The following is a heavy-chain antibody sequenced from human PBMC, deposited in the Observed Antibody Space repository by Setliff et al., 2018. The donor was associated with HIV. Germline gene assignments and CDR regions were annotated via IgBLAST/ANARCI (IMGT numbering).Heavy chain of an antibody. CDR3: ARDHGILTGYYTDH. CDR2: ISPYNGNT. D-gene: IGHD3-9*01. V-gene: IGHV1-18*01. J-gene: IGHJ4*02. Sequence: ASVKVSCKASGYSFTNFGISWVRQAPGQGLEWMGWISPYNGNTKYAQKFQGRVTMTTDTSASTAYMELRSLRSDDTAVYYCARDHGILTGYYTDHWGQGTLVTVSS. CDR1: GYSFTNFG.